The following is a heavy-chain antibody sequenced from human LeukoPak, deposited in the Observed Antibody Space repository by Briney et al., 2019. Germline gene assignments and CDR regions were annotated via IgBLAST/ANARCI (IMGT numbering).Heavy chain of an antibody. V-gene: IGHV1-2*02. CDR2: INPNSGGT. Sequence: GASVKVSCKASGYTFTGYYMHWVRQAPGHGLEWIGWINPNSGGTNYAQKFQGRVTMTRDTSISTAYMELSRLRSDDTAVYYCAITTVTHGLDPWGQGTLVTVSS. CDR3: AITTVTHGLDP. D-gene: IGHD4-11*01. CDR1: GYTFTGYY. J-gene: IGHJ5*02.